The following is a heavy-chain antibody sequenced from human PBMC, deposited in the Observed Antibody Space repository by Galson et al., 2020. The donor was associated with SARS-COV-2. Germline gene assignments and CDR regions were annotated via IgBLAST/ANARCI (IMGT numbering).Heavy chain of an antibody. D-gene: IGHD1-26*01. CDR1: GGYISSYY. CDR2: IYYSGST. V-gene: IGHV4-59*01. Sequence: SETLSLTCTVSGGYISSYYWSWIRQPPGKGLEWIGYIYYSGSTNYNPSLKSRVTISVDTSKKQFSLKLSSVTAADTAVYYCARAGLGGAYYYYMDVWGKGTTVTISS. J-gene: IGHJ6*03. CDR3: ARAGLGGAYYYYMDV.